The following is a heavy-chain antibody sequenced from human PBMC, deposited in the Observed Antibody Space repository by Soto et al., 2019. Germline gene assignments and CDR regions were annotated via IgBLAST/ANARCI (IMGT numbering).Heavy chain of an antibody. CDR3: AKGRCDFWSPYYFDS. CDR2: ITWNSRVL. J-gene: IGHJ4*02. D-gene: IGHD3-3*01. CDR1: GLNFDDFA. V-gene: IGHV3-9*01. Sequence: GGSLRLSCVGTGLNFDDFAMHWVRQAPGKGLEWVSGITWNSRVLAYADSVKGRFTISRDNARNSLYLQMDSLRDEDTALYYCAKGRCDFWSPYYFDSWGQGTLVTVSS.